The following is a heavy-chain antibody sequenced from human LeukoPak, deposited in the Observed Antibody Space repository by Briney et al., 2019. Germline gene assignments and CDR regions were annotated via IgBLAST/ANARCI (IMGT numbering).Heavy chain of an antibody. CDR1: GFTFSSYW. Sequence: SGGSLRLSCAASGFTFSSYWMSWVRQAPGKGLEWVSGISGSAGSTYYADSVKGRFTISRDNSKNTLYLQMNSLRAEDTAVYYCAKDALVIPAALDAFDIWGQGTMVTVSS. V-gene: IGHV3-23*01. J-gene: IGHJ3*02. D-gene: IGHD2-2*01. CDR3: AKDALVIPAALDAFDI. CDR2: ISGSAGST.